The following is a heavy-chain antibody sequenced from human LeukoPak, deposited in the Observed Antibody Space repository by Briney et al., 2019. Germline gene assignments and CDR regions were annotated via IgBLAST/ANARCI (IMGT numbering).Heavy chain of an antibody. CDR1: GFIFNDYD. J-gene: IGHJ4*02. V-gene: IGHV3-30*03. D-gene: IGHD2-21*02. CDR2: ISRDGKRQ. CDR3: ARDRLNRAYCGNDCYSAAFDY. Sequence: GGSLRLSCATSGFIFNDYDPHWVRQAPGKGLEWLATISRDGKRQFYTDSVKGRFTISRDDSRNTLYLQMNSLRPEDTAVYYCARDRLNRAYCGNDCYSAAFDYWGQGTLVTVSS.